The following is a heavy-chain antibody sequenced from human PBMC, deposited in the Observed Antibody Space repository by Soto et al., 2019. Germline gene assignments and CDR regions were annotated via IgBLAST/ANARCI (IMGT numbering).Heavy chain of an antibody. J-gene: IGHJ4*02. CDR2: IRSKANSYAT. D-gene: IGHD3-22*01. V-gene: IGHV3-73*01. CDR1: GFTFSGSA. CDR3: TRQGRYYDSSGYDY. Sequence: GGSLRLSCAASGFTFSGSAMHWVRQASGKGLEWVGRIRSKANSYATAYAASVKGRFTISRDDSKNTAYLQMNSLKTEDTAVYYCTRQGRYYDSSGYDYWGQGTLVTVSS.